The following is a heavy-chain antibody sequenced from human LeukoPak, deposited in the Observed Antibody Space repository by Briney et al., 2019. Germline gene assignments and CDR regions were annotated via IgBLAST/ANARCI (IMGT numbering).Heavy chain of an antibody. CDR2: ISISGSTI. CDR3: ARDLSVAGGSKAYYYGMDV. V-gene: IGHV3-11*01. Sequence: PGGSLRLSCAASGFTFSDYYMSWIRQAPGKGLEWGSYISISGSTIYYADSVKGRFTISRDNAKNSLYLQMNSLRAEDTAVYYCARDLSVAGGSKAYYYGMDVWGQGTTVTVSS. J-gene: IGHJ6*02. CDR1: GFTFSDYY. D-gene: IGHD6-19*01.